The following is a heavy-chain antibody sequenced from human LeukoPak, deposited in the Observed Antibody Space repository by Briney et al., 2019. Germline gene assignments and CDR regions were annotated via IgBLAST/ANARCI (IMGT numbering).Heavy chain of an antibody. Sequence: ASETLSLTCTVSGGSISSSSYYWGWIRQPPGKGLEWIGSIYYSGSTYHNPSLKSRVTISVDTSKNQFSLKLSSVTAADTAVYYCARQSLQQQLGYWGQGTLVTVSS. D-gene: IGHD6-13*01. CDR3: ARQSLQQQLGY. CDR1: GGSISSSSYY. V-gene: IGHV4-39*01. CDR2: IYYSGST. J-gene: IGHJ4*02.